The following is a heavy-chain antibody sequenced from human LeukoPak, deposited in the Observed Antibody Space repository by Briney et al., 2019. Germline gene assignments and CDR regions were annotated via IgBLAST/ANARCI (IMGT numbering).Heavy chain of an antibody. CDR1: GFTFSSYW. CDR2: IKQDGSEK. V-gene: IGHV3-7*01. CDR3: ARDNPPSYYDFWSGYSPFDY. J-gene: IGHJ4*02. D-gene: IGHD3-3*01. Sequence: PGGSLRLSCAASGFTFSSYWMSWVRQAPGKGLEWVANIKQDGSEKYYVDSVKGRFTISRDNAKNSLYLQMNSLRAEDTAVYYCARDNPPSYYDFWSGYSPFDYWGQGTLSPSPQ.